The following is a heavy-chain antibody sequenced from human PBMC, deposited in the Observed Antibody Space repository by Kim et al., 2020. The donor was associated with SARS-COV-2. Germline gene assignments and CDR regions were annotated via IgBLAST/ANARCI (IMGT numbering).Heavy chain of an antibody. V-gene: IGHV4-59*01. J-gene: IGHJ4*01. CDR2: IYSSGTT. D-gene: IGHD3-9*01. Sequence: SETLSLTCSVSGGSISSYYWSWIRQPPGRGLEWIGYIYSSGTTNYNPSLKSRVTMSVDTSKNQLSLKLNSVTAADTAVYFCARGPTPSYDSSASYFDYWG. CDR3: ARGPTPSYDSSASYFDY. CDR1: GGSISSYY.